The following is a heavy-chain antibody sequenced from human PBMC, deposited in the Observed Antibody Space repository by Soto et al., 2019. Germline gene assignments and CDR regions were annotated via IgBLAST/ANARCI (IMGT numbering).Heavy chain of an antibody. CDR2: ISGSGGST. CDR3: AKYPYYYDSSGFIGAFDI. CDR1: GFTFSSYA. J-gene: IGHJ3*02. V-gene: IGHV3-23*01. Sequence: GGSLRLSCAASGFTFSSYAMSWVRQAPGKGLEWVSAISGSGGSTYYADSVKGRFTISRDNSKNTLYLQMNSLRAEDTAVYYCAKYPYYYDSSGFIGAFDIWGQGTMVTVSS. D-gene: IGHD3-22*01.